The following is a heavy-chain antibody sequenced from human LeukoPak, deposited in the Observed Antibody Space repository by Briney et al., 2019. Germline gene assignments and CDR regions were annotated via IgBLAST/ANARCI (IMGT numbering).Heavy chain of an antibody. J-gene: IGHJ5*02. V-gene: IGHV3-48*03. Sequence: GGSLRLSCAASGFTFGTYEMNWVRQAPGKGLEWVSYISISGSTIYYADSVKGRFTISRDNAKNSLYLQMNSLRAEDTAVYYCARDYSGWSLDPWGQGTLVTVSS. CDR1: GFTFGTYE. CDR3: ARDYSGWSLDP. D-gene: IGHD5-12*01. CDR2: ISISGSTI.